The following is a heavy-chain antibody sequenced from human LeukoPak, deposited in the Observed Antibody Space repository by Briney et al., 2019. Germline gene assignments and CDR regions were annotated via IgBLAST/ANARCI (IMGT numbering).Heavy chain of an antibody. V-gene: IGHV4-31*03. Sequence: SQTLSLTCTVSGGSISSGGYYWSWIRQHPGKGLEWIGYIYYSGSTYYNPSLKSRVTISVDTSKNQFSLKLSSVTAADTAVYYCARGGYSNYVRYNWFDPWGQGTLVTVSS. CDR1: GGSISSGGYY. D-gene: IGHD4-11*01. CDR2: IYYSGST. CDR3: ARGGYSNYVRYNWFDP. J-gene: IGHJ5*02.